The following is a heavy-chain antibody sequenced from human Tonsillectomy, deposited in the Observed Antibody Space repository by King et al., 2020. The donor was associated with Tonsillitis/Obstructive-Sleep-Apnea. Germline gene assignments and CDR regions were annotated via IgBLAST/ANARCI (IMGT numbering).Heavy chain of an antibody. Sequence: VQLVESGGGLVQPGGSLRLYCAASGFTFSSYAMSWVRQATGKGMEWGSGISGSGGSTYYADSVKGRFTISRDNSKNTLYVQMNSLRAEDTAVYYCAKDHTTSIVEVTSYAFDIGGQGTMVSVSS. CDR1: GFTFSSYA. CDR2: ISGSGGST. D-gene: IGHD1-26*01. J-gene: IGHJ3*02. CDR3: AKDHTTSIVEVTSYAFDI. V-gene: IGHV3-23*04.